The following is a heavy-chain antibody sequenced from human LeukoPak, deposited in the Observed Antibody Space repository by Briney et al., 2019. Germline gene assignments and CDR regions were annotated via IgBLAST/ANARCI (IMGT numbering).Heavy chain of an antibody. V-gene: IGHV3-74*01. CDR1: GFTFSSYG. CDR3: ARERTSGWDAFDT. CDR2: INSVGSST. D-gene: IGHD6-19*01. J-gene: IGHJ5*02. Sequence: GRSLRLSCAASGFTFSSYGMHWVRQAPGKGLVWVSRINSVGSSTSYADSVKGRFTISRDNAKNTLYLQMNSLRAEDTAVYYCARERTSGWDAFDTWGQGTLVTVSS.